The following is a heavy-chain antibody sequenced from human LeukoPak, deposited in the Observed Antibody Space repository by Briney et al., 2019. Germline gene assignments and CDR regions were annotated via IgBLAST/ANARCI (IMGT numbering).Heavy chain of an antibody. CDR2: MNPNSGNT. CDR1: GYTFTSYD. Sequence: GASVKVSCKASGYTFTSYDINWVRQATGQGLEWMGWMNPNSGNTGYAQKFQGRVTMTRNTSISTAYMELSSLRSEDTAVYYCARVIYYNSGGYFNDAFDIWGQGTMVSVSS. D-gene: IGHD3-22*01. CDR3: ARVIYYNSGGYFNDAFDI. V-gene: IGHV1-8*01. J-gene: IGHJ3*02.